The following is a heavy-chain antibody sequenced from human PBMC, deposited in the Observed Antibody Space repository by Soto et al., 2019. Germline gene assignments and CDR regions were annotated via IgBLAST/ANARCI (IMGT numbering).Heavy chain of an antibody. D-gene: IGHD6-6*01. J-gene: IGHJ4*02. V-gene: IGHV4-39*01. CDR3: ARQISGYSSSDPFDY. CDR1: GGSISSSSYY. Sequence: ETLSLTCTVSGGSISSSSYYWGWIRQPPGKGLEWIGSIYYSGSTYYNPSLKSRVTISVDTSKNQFSLKLSSVTAADTAVYYCARQISGYSSSDPFDYWGQGTLVTVSS. CDR2: IYYSGST.